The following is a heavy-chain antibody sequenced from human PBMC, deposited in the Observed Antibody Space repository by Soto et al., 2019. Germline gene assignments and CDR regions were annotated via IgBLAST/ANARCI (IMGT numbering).Heavy chain of an antibody. J-gene: IGHJ4*02. D-gene: IGHD4-17*01. CDR2: ISSSASYT. CDR1: GFTFITYS. Sequence: EVQLVESGGGLVKPGGSLTLSCAASGFTFITYSMNWIRQAPGKGLEWVSSISSSASYTYYADSVKGRFTISRDNANNSRYLQMSSLRAEDTAVYYCARDEYGDYVQDSWGQGTPVTVSS. CDR3: ARDEYGDYVQDS. V-gene: IGHV3-21*01.